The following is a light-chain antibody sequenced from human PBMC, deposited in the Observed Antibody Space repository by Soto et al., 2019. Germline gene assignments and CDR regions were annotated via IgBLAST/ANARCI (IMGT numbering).Light chain of an antibody. CDR1: QSVRSK. CDR3: QQHNNWPPWA. Sequence: EIVMTQSPATLSVSPGERATLSCRASQSVRSKLAWYQQKPGQAPRPLIYGASTRATGIPARFSGSGSGTEFTLTISSLQSEDFAVYYCQQHNNWPPWAFGQGTKVQIK. CDR2: GAS. J-gene: IGKJ1*01. V-gene: IGKV3-15*01.